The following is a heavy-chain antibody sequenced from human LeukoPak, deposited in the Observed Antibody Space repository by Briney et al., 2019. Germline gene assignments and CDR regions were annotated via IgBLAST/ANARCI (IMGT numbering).Heavy chain of an antibody. J-gene: IGHJ4*02. CDR3: ARAAHSSWYYFDY. Sequence: GASGKVSCKASGYTFFDYGVSWVRQAPGQGLEWMGRISAYNGNTNYLQKFQGRVTMTTDTSTATAYMELRSLRPSDTAVYYCARAAHSSWYYFDYWGQGTLVTVSP. D-gene: IGHD6-13*01. CDR1: GYTFFDYG. CDR2: ISAYNGNT. V-gene: IGHV1-18*01.